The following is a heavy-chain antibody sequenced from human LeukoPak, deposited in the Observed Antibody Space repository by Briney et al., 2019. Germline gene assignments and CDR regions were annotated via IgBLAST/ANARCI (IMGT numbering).Heavy chain of an antibody. D-gene: IGHD3-22*01. CDR1: GFTFSDYY. CDR2: ISSSGSTI. Sequence: PGGSLRLSCAASGFTFSDYYMSWIRQAPGKGLEWVSCISSSGSTIYYADSVKGRFTISRDNAKNSLYLQMNSLRAEDTAVYYCARDSTMIVVVIDRGAFDIWGQGTMVTVSS. J-gene: IGHJ3*02. V-gene: IGHV3-11*01. CDR3: ARDSTMIVVVIDRGAFDI.